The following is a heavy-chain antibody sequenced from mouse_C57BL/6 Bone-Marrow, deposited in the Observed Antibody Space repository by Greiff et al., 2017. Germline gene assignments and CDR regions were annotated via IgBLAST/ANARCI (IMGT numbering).Heavy chain of an antibody. V-gene: IGHV1-15*01. J-gene: IGHJ4*01. CDR3: TSARDY. CDR2: IDPETGGT. Sequence: VQRVESGAELVRPGASVTLSCKASGYTFTDYEMHWVKQTPVHGLEWIGAIDPETGGTAYNQKFKGKAILTADKSSSTAYMELRSLRAGDSAVNYCTSARDYWGQGTSVTVSS. CDR1: GYTFTDYE.